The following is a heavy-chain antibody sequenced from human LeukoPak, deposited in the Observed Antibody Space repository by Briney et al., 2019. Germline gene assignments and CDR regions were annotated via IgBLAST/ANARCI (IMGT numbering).Heavy chain of an antibody. Sequence: SQTLSLTCAVYGVSFSGYYWSWIRQPPGKGLEWLGVVNHSGSTNYNPSLKSRVSISVDTSNHQLSLKLSSATAADTAVYYCARQDGSSSSWYDSNAFDVWGQGTMVTVSS. CDR3: ARQDGSSSSWYDSNAFDV. J-gene: IGHJ3*01. D-gene: IGHD6-13*01. V-gene: IGHV4-34*01. CDR1: GVSFSGYY. CDR2: VNHSGST.